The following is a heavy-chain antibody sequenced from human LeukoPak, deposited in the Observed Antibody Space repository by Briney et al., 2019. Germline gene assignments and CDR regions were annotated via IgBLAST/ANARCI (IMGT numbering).Heavy chain of an antibody. CDR3: ARGMSGYTEDPFDI. CDR1: GGSISSGGYY. J-gene: IGHJ3*02. V-gene: IGHV4-31*03. CDR2: IYYSGST. D-gene: IGHD2-2*02. Sequence: PSQTLSLTCTVSGGSISSGGYYWSWIRQHPGKGLEWIGYIYYSGSTYYNPSLKSRVTISVDTSKNQFSLKLSSVTAADTAVYFCARGMSGYTEDPFDIWGQGTVVTVSS.